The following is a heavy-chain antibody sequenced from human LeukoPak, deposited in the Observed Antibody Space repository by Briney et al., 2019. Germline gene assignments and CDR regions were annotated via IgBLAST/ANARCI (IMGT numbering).Heavy chain of an antibody. Sequence: TSSETLSLTCTVSGGSISSSSYYWGWIRQPPGKGLEWIGSIYYSGSTYYNPSLMSRVTISVATSKNQFSLKLSSLPAADTAVYYCARWPRGIVVVVAATDAFDIWGQGTMVTVSS. D-gene: IGHD2-15*01. CDR1: GGSISSSSYY. CDR3: ARWPRGIVVVVAATDAFDI. V-gene: IGHV4-39*01. CDR2: IYYSGST. J-gene: IGHJ3*02.